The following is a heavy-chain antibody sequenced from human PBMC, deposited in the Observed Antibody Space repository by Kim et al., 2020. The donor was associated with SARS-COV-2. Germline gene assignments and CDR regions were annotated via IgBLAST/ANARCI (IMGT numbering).Heavy chain of an antibody. Sequence: GESRKISCQGSGDPFSKDWIAWVRQPPDKGLEWGGITYPDDYDTKYGPSVQGRGIISADTSSSTDFLQWRSLQASYTAMYYCAKTSRTGLATGYF. J-gene: IGHJ1*01. CDR1: GDPFSKDW. CDR3: AKTSRTGLATGYF. CDR2: TYPDDYDT. V-gene: IGHV5-51*01.